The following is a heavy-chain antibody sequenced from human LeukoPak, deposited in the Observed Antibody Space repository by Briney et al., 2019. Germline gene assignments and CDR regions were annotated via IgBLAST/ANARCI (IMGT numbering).Heavy chain of an antibody. J-gene: IGHJ6*03. CDR3: ARDSYDASYYYYYMDV. V-gene: IGHV4-38-2*02. D-gene: IGHD5-12*01. CDR2: IYHSGST. CDR1: GYSISSGYY. Sequence: SETLSLTCTVSGYSISSGYYWGWIRQPPGKGLEWIGSIYHSGSTFDNPSLKSRVTISVDTSKNQFSLKLSSVTAADTAVYYCARDSYDASYYYYYMDVWGKGTTVTVSS.